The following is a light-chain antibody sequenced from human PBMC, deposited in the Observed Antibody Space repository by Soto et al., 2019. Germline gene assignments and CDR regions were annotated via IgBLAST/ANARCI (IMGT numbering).Light chain of an antibody. J-gene: IGKJ2*01. CDR3: QQYDNLPYT. CDR2: DAA. CDR1: QDISNY. V-gene: IGKV1-33*01. Sequence: DIQMTQSPSSLSASVGDRVTITCQASQDISNYLNWYQQKPGKAPKLLIYDAANLETGVPSRFSGSGSGAHFTFTISSLQAEDIGTYYCQQYDNLPYTFGQGTKLEIK.